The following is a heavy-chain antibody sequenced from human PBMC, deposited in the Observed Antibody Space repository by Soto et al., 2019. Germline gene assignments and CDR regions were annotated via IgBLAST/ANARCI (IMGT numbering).Heavy chain of an antibody. V-gene: IGHV4-59*01. CDR2: IYYSGST. J-gene: IGHJ4*02. CDR1: GGSIISYY. D-gene: IGHD3-9*01. Sequence: SETLSLTCTVSGGSIISYYWSWIRQPPGKGLEWIGYIYYSGSTNYNPSLKSRVTISVDTSKNQFSLKLSSVTAADTAVYYCASLDYDILTGYPVDYWGQGTLVTVSS. CDR3: ASLDYDILTGYPVDY.